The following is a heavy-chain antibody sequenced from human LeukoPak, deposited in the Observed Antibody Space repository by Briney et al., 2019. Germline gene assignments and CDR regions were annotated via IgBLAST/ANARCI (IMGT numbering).Heavy chain of an antibody. CDR2: IWCDGSNK. CDR1: GFTFSSYG. V-gene: IGHV3-33*06. D-gene: IGHD3-16*02. Sequence: GGSLRLSCAASGFTFSSYGMHWARQAPGKGLVWVAVIWCDGSNKYYADSVKGRFTLSRDNSNNTLYLQMNSMRAEDTAVYYCAKITYDYVWGSYRPGGAFDIWGQGTMVTVSS. CDR3: AKITYDYVWGSYRPGGAFDI. J-gene: IGHJ3*02.